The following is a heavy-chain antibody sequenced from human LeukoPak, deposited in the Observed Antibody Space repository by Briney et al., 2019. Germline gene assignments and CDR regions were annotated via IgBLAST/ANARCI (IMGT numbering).Heavy chain of an antibody. J-gene: IGHJ3*02. CDR3: ARARGYSYGPPGDAFDI. Sequence: SVKVSCKASGGTFSSYAISWVRQAPGQGLEWMGRIIPIFGTANYARKFQGRVTITTDESTSTAYMELSSLRSEDTAVYYCARARGYSYGPPGDAFDIWAKGQWSPSLQ. D-gene: IGHD5-18*01. V-gene: IGHV1-69*05. CDR2: IIPIFGTA. CDR1: GGTFSSYA.